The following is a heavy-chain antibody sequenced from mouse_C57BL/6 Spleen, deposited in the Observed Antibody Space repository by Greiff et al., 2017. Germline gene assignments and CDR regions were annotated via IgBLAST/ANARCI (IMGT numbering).Heavy chain of an antibody. D-gene: IGHD2-3*01. J-gene: IGHJ4*01. CDR2: IYPSDSET. V-gene: IGHV1-61*01. Sequence: QVQLQQPGAELVRPGSSVKLSCKASGYTFTSYWMDWVKQRPGQGLEWIGNIYPSDSETHYNQKFKDKATLTVDKSSSTAYMQLSSLTSEDSAVYYCAKDGYRYAMDYWGQGTSVTVSS. CDR3: AKDGYRYAMDY. CDR1: GYTFTSYW.